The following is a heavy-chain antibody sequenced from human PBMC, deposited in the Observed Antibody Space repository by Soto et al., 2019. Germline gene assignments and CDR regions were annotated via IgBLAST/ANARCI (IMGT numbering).Heavy chain of an antibody. CDR1: GYSFTTYG. V-gene: IGHV1-18*01. Sequence: SVKVSCKASGYSFTTYGISWVRQAPGQGLEWMGWISGYNGDTNNAQKFQDRVTMTIDRSTTTAYLELRSLTSDDTAVYYCAKNGHPPYYYYGMDVWGQGTTVTVSS. J-gene: IGHJ6*02. CDR2: ISGYNGDT. CDR3: AKNGHPPYYYYGMDV. D-gene: IGHD2-8*01.